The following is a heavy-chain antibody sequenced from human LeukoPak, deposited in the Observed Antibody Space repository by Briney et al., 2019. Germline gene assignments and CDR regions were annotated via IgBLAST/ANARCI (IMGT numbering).Heavy chain of an antibody. CDR3: AKARHAIYYYGSGSYYNEDAFDI. V-gene: IGHV3-9*01. J-gene: IGHJ3*02. Sequence: GRSLRLSCAASGFTFDDYAMHWVRQAPGKGLEWVSGISWNSGSIGYADSVKGRFTISRDNAKNSLYLQMNSLRAEDTALYYCAKARHAIYYYGSGSYYNEDAFDIWGQGTMVTVSS. CDR1: GFTFDDYA. CDR2: ISWNSGSI. D-gene: IGHD3-10*01.